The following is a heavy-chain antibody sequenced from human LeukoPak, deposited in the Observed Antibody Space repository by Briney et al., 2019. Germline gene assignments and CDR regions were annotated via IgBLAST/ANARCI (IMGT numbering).Heavy chain of an antibody. CDR3: ARRQRGDAFDI. Sequence: SSETLSLTCTVSGGSISSYYWSWIRQPPGKGLEWIGYIYYSESTNYNPSLKSRVTISVDTSKNQLSLKLSSVTAADTAVYYCARRQRGDAFDIWGQGTMVTVSS. V-gene: IGHV4-59*01. J-gene: IGHJ3*02. CDR2: IYYSEST. D-gene: IGHD6-25*01. CDR1: GGSISSYY.